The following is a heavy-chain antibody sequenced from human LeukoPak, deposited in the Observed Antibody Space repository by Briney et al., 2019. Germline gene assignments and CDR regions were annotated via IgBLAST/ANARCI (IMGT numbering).Heavy chain of an antibody. V-gene: IGHV7-4-1*02. Sequence: GASVKVSCKASGYTFTSYAMNWVRQAPGQGLEWMGWFNTNTGNPTYAQGFTGRFVFSLDTSVSTAYLQISSLKAEDTAVYYCARHITMVRGVENWFDPWGQGTLVTVSS. CDR3: ARHITMVRGVENWFDP. J-gene: IGHJ5*02. CDR2: FNTNTGNP. D-gene: IGHD3-10*01. CDR1: GYTFTSYA.